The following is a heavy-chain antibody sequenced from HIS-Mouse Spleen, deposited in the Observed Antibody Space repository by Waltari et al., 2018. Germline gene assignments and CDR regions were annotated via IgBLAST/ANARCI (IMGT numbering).Heavy chain of an antibody. D-gene: IGHD6-13*01. Sequence: QLQLQESGPGLVKPSETLSLTCTVSGGSISSSSYYWGCIGQPPGKGLEWIGSIYSSGRTYFNPALKSRVTISVDPSKNLFSLKLCSVTAADTAVYYCAREIPYSSSWYDWYFDLWGRGTLVTVSS. J-gene: IGHJ2*01. CDR3: AREIPYSSSWYDWYFDL. CDR1: GGSISSSSYY. CDR2: IYSSGRT. V-gene: IGHV4-39*07.